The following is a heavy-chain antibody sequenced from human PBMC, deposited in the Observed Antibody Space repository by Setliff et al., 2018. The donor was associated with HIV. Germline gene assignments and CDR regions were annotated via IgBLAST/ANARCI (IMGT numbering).Heavy chain of an antibody. V-gene: IGHV4-39*01. Sequence: SETLSLTCTVSGGSITMTPYYWGWIRQPPGKGLEWIGSIHHSGTAYDNPSLKSRVTISVDPSKNQILLRLSSVTAADTAVYYCARLSGGMVPNYWGQGTLVTVSS. CDR3: ARLSGGMVPNY. D-gene: IGHD3-10*01. CDR2: IHHSGTA. J-gene: IGHJ4*02. CDR1: GGSITMTPYY.